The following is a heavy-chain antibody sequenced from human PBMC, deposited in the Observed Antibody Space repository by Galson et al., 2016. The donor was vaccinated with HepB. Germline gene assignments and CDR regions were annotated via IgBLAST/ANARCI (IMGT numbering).Heavy chain of an antibody. V-gene: IGHV3-64D*08. J-gene: IGHJ4*02. CDR3: VRQPTYGYPFDY. Sequence: SLRLSCAAPGFIFSKYTMHWVRQAPGKGLQYVSSISYNGETTHYADSVKGRFTISRDNSKNILYLQMSSLRVEDTPVYYCVRQPTYGYPFDYWGQGTLVTVSS. CDR1: GFIFSKYT. D-gene: IGHD5-18*01. CDR2: ISYNGETT.